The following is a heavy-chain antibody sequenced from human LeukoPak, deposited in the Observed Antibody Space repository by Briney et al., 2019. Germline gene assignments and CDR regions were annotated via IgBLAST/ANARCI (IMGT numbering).Heavy chain of an antibody. CDR2: KSNFDGDS. D-gene: IGHD6-13*01. CDR1: GRSFTSYG. J-gene: IGHJ3*01. V-gene: IGHV1-18*01. CDR3: VRARGCSNCVLTDGFDS. Sequence: GASVKVSCKASGRSFTSYGIAWVRQAPGKGLEWLGWKSNFDGDSKVAENLQGRVTLTSDSSTTTAYMELTSLKVDDTAVYYCVRARGCSNCVLTDGFDSWGQGTKVTVSS.